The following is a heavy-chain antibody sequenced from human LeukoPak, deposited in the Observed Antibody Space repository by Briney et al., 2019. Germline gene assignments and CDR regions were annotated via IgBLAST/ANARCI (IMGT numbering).Heavy chain of an antibody. J-gene: IGHJ5*02. D-gene: IGHD2-2*02. CDR1: GFTFSDYY. CDR3: ARDAQMGGYCSSTSCYTGGNWFDP. CDR2: ISSSGSTI. Sequence: GGSLRLSCAASGFTFSDYYMSWIRQAPGKGLEWVSYISSSGSTIYYADSVKGRFTISRDNAKNSLYLQMNSLRAEDTAVYYCARDAQMGGYCSSTSCYTGGNWFDPWGQGTLVTVST. V-gene: IGHV3-11*01.